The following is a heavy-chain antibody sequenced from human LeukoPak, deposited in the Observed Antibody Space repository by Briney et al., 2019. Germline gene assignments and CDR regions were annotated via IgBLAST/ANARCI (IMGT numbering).Heavy chain of an antibody. J-gene: IGHJ4*02. CDR3: AREPVGGVVAEGYFDC. CDR1: GFTVSSNY. Sequence: GGSLRLSCAASGFTVSSNYMSWVRQAPGKGLEWVSVIYSGGSTYYADSVKGRFTISRDNSKNTLYLQMNSLRAEDTAVYYCAREPVGGVVAEGYFDCWGQGTLVTVSS. V-gene: IGHV3-53*01. CDR2: IYSGGST. D-gene: IGHD2-15*01.